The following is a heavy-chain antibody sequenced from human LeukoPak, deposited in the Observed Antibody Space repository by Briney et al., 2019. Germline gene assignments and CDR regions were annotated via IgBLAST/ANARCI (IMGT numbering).Heavy chain of an antibody. V-gene: IGHV4-59*01. CDR1: GGSISSYY. CDR3: ARVRYGPPDY. CDR2: IYYSGST. D-gene: IGHD5-18*01. Sequence: PSETLSLTCTVSGGSISSYYWSWIRQPPGKGLEWIGYIYYSGSTNYNPSLKSRVTISVDTSKNQFSLKLSSVTAADTAVYYCARVRYGPPDYWGQETLVTVSS. J-gene: IGHJ4*02.